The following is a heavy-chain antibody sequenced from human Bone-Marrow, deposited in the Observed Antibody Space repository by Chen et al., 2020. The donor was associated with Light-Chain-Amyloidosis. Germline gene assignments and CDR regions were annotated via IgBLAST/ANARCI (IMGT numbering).Heavy chain of an antibody. CDR1: GFTFSDYY. CDR3: ARADIVVVPAASYYYGMDV. D-gene: IGHD2-2*01. V-gene: IGHV3-11*01. J-gene: IGHJ6*02. Sequence: QVQLVESGGGLVKPGGSLRLSCAASGFTFSDYYMSWIRQAPGKGLEWVSYIRIIGSTIYYADTVKGRFTISRDNAKNSLYLQMNSLRAEDTAVYYCARADIVVVPAASYYYGMDVWGQGTTVTVSS. CDR2: IRIIGSTI.